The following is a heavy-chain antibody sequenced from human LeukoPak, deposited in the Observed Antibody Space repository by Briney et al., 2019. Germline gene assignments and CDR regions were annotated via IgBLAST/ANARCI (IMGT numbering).Heavy chain of an antibody. CDR1: GGSISSSSYY. J-gene: IGHJ4*02. V-gene: IGHV4-39*07. Sequence: SETLSLTCTVSGGSISSSSYYWGWIRQPPGKGLEWIGSIYYSGTTLYNPSLKSRVTISVDTSKNQFSLKLSSVTAADTAVYYCARGPRSSGWYYFDYWGQGTLVTVSS. D-gene: IGHD6-19*01. CDR2: IYYSGTT. CDR3: ARGPRSSGWYYFDY.